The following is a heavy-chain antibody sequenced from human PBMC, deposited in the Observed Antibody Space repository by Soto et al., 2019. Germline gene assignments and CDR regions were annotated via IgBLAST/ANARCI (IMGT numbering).Heavy chain of an antibody. CDR3: ARTGYGSGSYYNVGYFDY. J-gene: IGHJ4*02. D-gene: IGHD3-10*01. CDR2: IYYSGST. CDR1: GGSISSSSYY. V-gene: IGHV4-39*01. Sequence: QLQLQESGPGLVKPSETLSLTCTVSGGSISSSSYYWGWIRQPPGKGLEWIGSIYYSGSTYYNPSLKSRVTISVDTSKNQFSLKLSSVTAADTAVYYCARTGYGSGSYYNVGYFDYWGQGTLVTVSS.